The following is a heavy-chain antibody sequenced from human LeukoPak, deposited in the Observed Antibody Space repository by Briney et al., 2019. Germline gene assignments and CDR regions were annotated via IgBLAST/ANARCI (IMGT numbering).Heavy chain of an antibody. J-gene: IGHJ4*02. D-gene: IGHD2-15*01. CDR1: GGSISSGGYY. Sequence: SETLSLTCAVSGGSISSGGYYWSWIRQHPGKGLEWIGYIYYSGSTYYNPSLKSRVTISVDTSKNQFSLKLSSVTAADTAVYYCARLVVVAATYYFDYWGQGTLVTVSS. CDR3: ARLVVVAATYYFDY. CDR2: IYYSGST. V-gene: IGHV4-31*11.